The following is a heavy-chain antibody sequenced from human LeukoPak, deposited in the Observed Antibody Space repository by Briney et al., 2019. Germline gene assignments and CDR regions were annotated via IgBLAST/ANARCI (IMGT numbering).Heavy chain of an antibody. CDR1: GYTFTSYG. Sequence: ASVKVSCKASGYTFTSYGISWVRQAPGQGLEWMGWISAYNGNTNYAQKLQGRVTMTTDTSTRTAYMELRSLRSDDTAVYYCARGLADRYCSGDCYPGDNWFDPWGQGTLVTVFS. CDR3: ARGLADRYCSGDCYPGDNWFDP. D-gene: IGHD2-21*02. CDR2: ISAYNGNT. J-gene: IGHJ5*02. V-gene: IGHV1-18*01.